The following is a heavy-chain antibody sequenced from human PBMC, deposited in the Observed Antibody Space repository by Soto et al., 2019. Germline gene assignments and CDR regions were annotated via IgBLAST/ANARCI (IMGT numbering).Heavy chain of an antibody. CDR3: ARSIRGPRRFNGMDV. J-gene: IGHJ6*02. CDR1: GFSLTSPGMC. V-gene: IGHV2-70*13. Sequence: ESGPTLVNPTETLTLTCTFSGFSLTSPGMCVSWIRQPPGKALEWLALIERDDDDKYYSTSLKTRRTISKNTRKNQVVLTMANMDPADTGTYYCARSIRGPRRFNGMDVWGQGTTVTVSS. CDR2: IERDDDDK. D-gene: IGHD1-20*01.